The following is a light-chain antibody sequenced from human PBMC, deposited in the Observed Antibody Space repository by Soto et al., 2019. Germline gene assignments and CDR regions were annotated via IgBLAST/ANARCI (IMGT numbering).Light chain of an antibody. CDR3: KVWDSSSDHSYV. V-gene: IGLV3-21*04. CDR2: YDS. Sequence: SYELTQPPSVSVAPGKTARITCGGNNIGSKSVHWYQHKPGQAPVLVIYYDSDRPSGIPERFSGSNSGNTATLTISRVEAGDEADYYCKVWDSSSDHSYVLGTGTKVPVL. CDR1: NIGSKS. J-gene: IGLJ1*01.